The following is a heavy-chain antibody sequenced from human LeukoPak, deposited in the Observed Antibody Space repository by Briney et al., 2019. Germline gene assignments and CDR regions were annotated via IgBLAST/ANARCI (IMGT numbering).Heavy chain of an antibody. CDR3: AIVDYYDFTRIGVQY. CDR1: GFTLSRYW. Sequence: GGSLRLSCAASGFTLSRYWMHWVRHAPREGLVCVSCIHSDGSSTRYADSVKGRFTIPRDNAENTLYLQMNSLRTEDTAVYYCAIVDYYDFTRIGVQYWGQGTLVTVSS. V-gene: IGHV3-74*01. D-gene: IGHD3-22*01. CDR2: IHSDGSST. J-gene: IGHJ1*01.